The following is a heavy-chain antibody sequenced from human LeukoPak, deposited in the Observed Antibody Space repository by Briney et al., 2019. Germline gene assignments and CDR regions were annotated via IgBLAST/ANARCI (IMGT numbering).Heavy chain of an antibody. CDR2: IIPIFGTA. Sequence: SVKVSCKASGGTFSSYAISWVRQAPGQGLEWMGGIIPIFGTANYAQKFQGRVTITADESTSTAYMELSSLRSEDTAVYYCASDYYDSSGKRFDYWGQGTLVTVSS. CDR3: ASDYYDSSGKRFDY. CDR1: GGTFSSYA. D-gene: IGHD3-22*01. J-gene: IGHJ4*02. V-gene: IGHV1-69*13.